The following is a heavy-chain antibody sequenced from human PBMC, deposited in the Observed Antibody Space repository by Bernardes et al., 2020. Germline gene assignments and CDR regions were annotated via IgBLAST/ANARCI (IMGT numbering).Heavy chain of an antibody. Sequence: SYTLSRTCTVSGGSIRSSSYYWGWIRQPPGKGLEWIGSIYYSGSTYYNPSLKSRVTISVDTSKNQFSLKLSSVTAADTAVYYCARDNDAFDIWGQGTMVTVSS. CDR3: ARDNDAFDI. V-gene: IGHV4-39*01. CDR1: GGSIRSSSYY. CDR2: IYYSGST. J-gene: IGHJ3*02.